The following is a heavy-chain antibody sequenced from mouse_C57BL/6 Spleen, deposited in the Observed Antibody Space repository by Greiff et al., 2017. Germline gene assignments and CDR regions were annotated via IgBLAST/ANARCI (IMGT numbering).Heavy chain of an antibody. Sequence: QVQLQQPGAELVRPGSSVKLSCKASGYTFTSYWMGWVKQRPGQGLEWIGNIYTSDSETHYNQKFNDKVTLTVDKSYSTAYMKISSLTSDDSAVYYWVRRCRGSGYAMDYWCQGTSVTVSS. D-gene: IGHD3-2*02. CDR1: GYTFTSYW. CDR3: VRRCRGSGYAMDY. CDR2: IYTSDSET. J-gene: IGHJ4*01. V-gene: IGHV1-61*01.